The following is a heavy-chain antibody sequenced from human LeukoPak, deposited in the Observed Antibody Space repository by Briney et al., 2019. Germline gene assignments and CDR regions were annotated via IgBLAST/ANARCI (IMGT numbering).Heavy chain of an antibody. D-gene: IGHD2-15*01. CDR3: AGDKTGERWWGETDY. CDR1: GGTFSTYT. V-gene: IGHV1-69*04. Sequence: SVKVSCKASGGTFSTYTINWVRQAPGQGLEWMGRLIPILGIVNYAQKFQDRVMITADKTTTIVYIELSRLRSEDTAVYYCAGDKTGERWWGETDYWGQGTLVTVSS. J-gene: IGHJ4*02. CDR2: LIPILGIV.